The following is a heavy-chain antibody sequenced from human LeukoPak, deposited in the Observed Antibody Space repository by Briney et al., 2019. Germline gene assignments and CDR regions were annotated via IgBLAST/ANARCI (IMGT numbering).Heavy chain of an antibody. CDR1: GFTFSSYA. D-gene: IGHD5-12*01. CDR3: ARSGLREYYFDY. V-gene: IGHV3-23*01. J-gene: IGHJ4*02. Sequence: PGGSLRLSCAASGFTFSSYAMSWVRQAPGKGLEWVSAISGSGGSTYYADSVKGRFTISRDNSKNTLYLQMNSLRAEDTAVYYCARSGLREYYFDYWGQGTLVTVSS. CDR2: ISGSGGST.